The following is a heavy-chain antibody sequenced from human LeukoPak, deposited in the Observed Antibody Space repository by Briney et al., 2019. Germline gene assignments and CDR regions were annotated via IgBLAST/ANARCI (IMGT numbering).Heavy chain of an antibody. Sequence: GGSLRLSCAASGFTVSSNYMSWVRQAPGKGLEWVSVIYSGGSTYYADSVKGRFTISRDNSKNKLYLQMNSLRAEDTAVYYCARESDSSGYSDYWGQGTLVTVSS. CDR2: IYSGGST. V-gene: IGHV3-53*01. CDR1: GFTVSSNY. CDR3: ARESDSSGYSDY. D-gene: IGHD3-22*01. J-gene: IGHJ4*02.